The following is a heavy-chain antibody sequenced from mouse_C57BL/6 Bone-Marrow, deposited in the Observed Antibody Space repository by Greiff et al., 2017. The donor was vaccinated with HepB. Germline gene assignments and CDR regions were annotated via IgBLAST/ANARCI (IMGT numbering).Heavy chain of an antibody. D-gene: IGHD2-5*01. CDR1: GYTFTSYG. Sequence: QVQLKQSGAELARPGASVKLSCKASGYTFTSYGISWVKQRTGQGLEWIGEIYPRSGNTYYNEKFKGKATLTADKSSSTAYIELRSLTSEDSAVYFCARRGYNNYVRFAYWGQGTLVTVSA. J-gene: IGHJ3*01. V-gene: IGHV1-81*01. CDR2: IYPRSGNT. CDR3: ARRGYNNYVRFAY.